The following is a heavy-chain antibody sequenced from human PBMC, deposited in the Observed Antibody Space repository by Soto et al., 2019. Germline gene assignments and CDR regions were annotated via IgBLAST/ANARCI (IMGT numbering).Heavy chain of an antibody. V-gene: IGHV3-33*01. CDR1: GFTFSSYG. CDR2: IWYDGSNK. Sequence: SCAASGFTFSSYGMHWVRQAPGKGLEWVAVIWYDGSNKYYADSVKGRFTISRDNSKNTLYLQMNSLGAEDTAVYYCARGGYYYYYDSSGYPNAFDIWGQGTMVTVSS. D-gene: IGHD3-22*01. J-gene: IGHJ3*02. CDR3: ARGGYYYYYDSSGYPNAFDI.